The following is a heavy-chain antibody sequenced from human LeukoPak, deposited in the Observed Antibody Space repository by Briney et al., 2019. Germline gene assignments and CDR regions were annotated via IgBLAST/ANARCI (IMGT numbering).Heavy chain of an antibody. J-gene: IGHJ4*02. CDR3: ARSSTWYYFDY. CDR1: GGSISGYY. CDR2: IYYSGST. V-gene: IGHV4-59*01. D-gene: IGHD6-13*01. Sequence: PSETLSLTCTVSGGSISGYYWSWIRQPPGKGLEWIAYIYYSGSTNYNPSLKSRVTISVDTPKNQSSLKVHSVTAADTAVYYCARSSTWYYFDYWGQGTLVTVSS.